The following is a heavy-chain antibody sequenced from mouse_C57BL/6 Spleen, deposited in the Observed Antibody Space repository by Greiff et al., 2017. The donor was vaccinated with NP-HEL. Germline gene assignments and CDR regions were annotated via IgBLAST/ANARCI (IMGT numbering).Heavy chain of an antibody. CDR3: ARDEGWLLWFAY. J-gene: IGHJ3*01. V-gene: IGHV14-3*01. Sequence: LVESVAELVRPGASVKLSCTASGFNIKNTYMHWVKQRPEQGLEWIGRIDPANSNTKYAPKFQGKATITADTSSNTAYLQLSSLTSEDTAIYYCARDEGWLLWFAYWGQGTLVTVSA. CDR2: IDPANSNT. CDR1: GFNIKNTY. D-gene: IGHD2-3*01.